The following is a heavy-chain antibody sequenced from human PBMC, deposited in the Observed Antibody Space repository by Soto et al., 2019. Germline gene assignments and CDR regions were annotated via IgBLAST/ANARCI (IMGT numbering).Heavy chain of an antibody. CDR1: GFTFSSYA. D-gene: IGHD6-13*01. Sequence: EVQLLESGGGLVQPGGSLRLSCAASGFTFSSYAMSWVRQAPGKGLEWVSAISGSGGSTYYADSVKGRLTISRDKSKNTLYLQMNSLRAEDTAVYYCAKSSSWYLNWFDPWGQGTLVTVSS. CDR2: ISGSGGST. CDR3: AKSSSWYLNWFDP. V-gene: IGHV3-23*01. J-gene: IGHJ5*02.